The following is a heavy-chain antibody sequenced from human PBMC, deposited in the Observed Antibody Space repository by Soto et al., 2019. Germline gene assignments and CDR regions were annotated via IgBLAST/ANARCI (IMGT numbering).Heavy chain of an antibody. CDR3: ARDSTGYYYDSSGSYYGMDV. J-gene: IGHJ6*02. Sequence: ASVKVSCKASGYTFTSYDINWVRQATGQGLEWMGWMNPNSGNTGYAQKFQGRVTMTRNTSISTAYMELSSVTAADTAVYYCARDSTGYYYDSSGSYYGMDVWGQGTTVTVSS. D-gene: IGHD3-22*01. CDR1: GYTFTSYD. CDR2: MNPNSGNT. V-gene: IGHV1-8*01.